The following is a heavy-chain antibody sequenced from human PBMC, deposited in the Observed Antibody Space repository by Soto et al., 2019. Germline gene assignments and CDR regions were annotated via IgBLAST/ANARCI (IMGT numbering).Heavy chain of an antibody. J-gene: IGHJ6*02. CDR1: GFTFSSYG. CDR2: IWYDGSNK. D-gene: IGHD3-10*01. CDR3: ARDKGDGSGSYYNVDYYGMDV. Sequence: PGGSLRLSCAASGFTFSSYGMHWVRQAPGKGLEWVAVIWYDGSNKYYADSVKGRFTISRDNSKNTLYLQMNSLRAEDTAAYYCARDKGDGSGSYYNVDYYGMDVWGQGTTVTVSS. V-gene: IGHV3-33*01.